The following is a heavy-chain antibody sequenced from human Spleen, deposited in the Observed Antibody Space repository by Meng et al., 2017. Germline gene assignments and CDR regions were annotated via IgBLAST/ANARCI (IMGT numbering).Heavy chain of an antibody. CDR1: GFSLSTSGVA. V-gene: IGHV2-5*02. D-gene: IGHD3-22*01. Sequence: QITLKESGPALVKPTQTLTLTCPLSGFSLSTSGVAVGWIRQRPGKALEWLALIYWDDEKRYSPSLKSRITITKDTSQNHLVLTMTNMDPVDTATYYCAHSWGRGYYFGPLDYWGQGTLVTVSS. CDR3: AHSWGRGYYFGPLDY. CDR2: IYWDDEK. J-gene: IGHJ4*02.